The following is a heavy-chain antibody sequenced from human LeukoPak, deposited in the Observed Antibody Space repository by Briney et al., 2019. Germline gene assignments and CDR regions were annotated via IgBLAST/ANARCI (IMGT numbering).Heavy chain of an antibody. CDR2: IYPGDSDT. CDR3: AASQGTSGWAYYVDF. D-gene: IGHD2-2*01. CDR1: GYSFTSYW. V-gene: IGHV5-51*01. Sequence: GESLKISCKGSGYSFTSYWIGWVRQMPGKGLEWMGIIYPGDSDTRYSPSFQGQVTISADKSISPAYLQWSSLKASDTAMYYCAASQGTSGWAYYVDFWGQGTLVTVSS. J-gene: IGHJ4*02.